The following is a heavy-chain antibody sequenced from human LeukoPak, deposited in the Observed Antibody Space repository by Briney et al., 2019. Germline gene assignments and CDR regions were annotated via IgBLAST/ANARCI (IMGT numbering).Heavy chain of an antibody. D-gene: IGHD3-10*01. V-gene: IGHV3-11*06. J-gene: IGHJ4*02. CDR3: ARDRGYEGVDY. CDR2: ISSSSSHT. CDR1: GFTFSDYY. Sequence: GGSLRLSCAASGFTFSDYYITCIRQAPGKGLEWVSYISSSSSHTNYADSVKGRFTISRDNAKSSLYLQMNTLRAEDTAVYYCARDRGYEGVDYWGQGTLVTVSS.